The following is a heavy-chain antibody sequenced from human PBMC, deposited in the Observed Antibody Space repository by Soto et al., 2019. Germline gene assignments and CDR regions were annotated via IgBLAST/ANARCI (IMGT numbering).Heavy chain of an antibody. V-gene: IGHV3-33*01. J-gene: IGHJ4*02. CDR3: AREEGVVARAFDY. CDR1: GFTFSSYG. Sequence: QVQLVESGGGVVQPGRSLRLSCAASGFTFSSYGMHWVRQAPGKGLEWVALIWHDGSKQYYADSVKGRFAISRDNAKTTLYLQMNSLRADDTAEYYGAREEGVVARAFDYWGQGALVTVSS. CDR2: IWHDGSKQ. D-gene: IGHD2-15*01.